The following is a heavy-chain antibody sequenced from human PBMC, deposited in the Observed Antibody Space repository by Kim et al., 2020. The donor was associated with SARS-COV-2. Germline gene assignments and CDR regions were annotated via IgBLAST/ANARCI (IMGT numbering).Heavy chain of an antibody. J-gene: IGHJ4*02. D-gene: IGHD3-3*01. V-gene: IGHV3-30*02. CDR3: AKEPEREWLYLDY. Sequence: YADSVKGRFTISRDNSKNTLYLQMNSLRAEEAAVYYCAKEPEREWLYLDYWGQGTLVTVSS.